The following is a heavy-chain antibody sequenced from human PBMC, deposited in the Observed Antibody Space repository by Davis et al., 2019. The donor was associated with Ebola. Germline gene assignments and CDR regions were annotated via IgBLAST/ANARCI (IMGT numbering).Heavy chain of an antibody. V-gene: IGHV4-4*02. D-gene: IGHD6-6*01. CDR2: IYHSGST. Sequence: MPSATLSLTCAVSGGSISSINWWSWVRQPPGKGLEWIGEIYHSGSTNYNPSLKSRVTISVDRSKNQFSLKLSSVTAADTAVYYCARMSIAARPIDYWGQGTLVTVSS. CDR1: GGSISSINW. CDR3: ARMSIAARPIDY. J-gene: IGHJ4*02.